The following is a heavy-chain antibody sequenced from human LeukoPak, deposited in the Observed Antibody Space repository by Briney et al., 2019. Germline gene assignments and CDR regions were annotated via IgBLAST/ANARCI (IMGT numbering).Heavy chain of an antibody. Sequence: GGSLRLSCAAAGFTFSSYWMHWVRPAPGKGLVWVSRINSDGSSTTYADSVKGRFTISRDNAKNTLYLQMNSLRAEDTAVYFCARDYGRSRDYGMDVWGQGTTVTVSS. J-gene: IGHJ6*02. CDR3: ARDYGRSRDYGMDV. V-gene: IGHV3-74*01. CDR1: GFTFSSYW. D-gene: IGHD3-10*01. CDR2: INSDGSST.